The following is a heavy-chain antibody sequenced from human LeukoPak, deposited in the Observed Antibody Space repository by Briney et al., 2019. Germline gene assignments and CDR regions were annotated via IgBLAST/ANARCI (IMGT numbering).Heavy chain of an antibody. V-gene: IGHV4-4*07. D-gene: IGHD3-22*01. CDR3: ARGIHYYDSSGYYYAAFDI. CDR1: GDTMKNYY. CDR2: IYSSGST. J-gene: IGHJ3*02. Sequence: SETLSLTCTVSGDTMKNYYWSWIRQSAGKGLEWVGRIYSSGSTNYNPSLKSRVTMSVDTSKNQFSLNVTSVTAADTAVYYCARGIHYYDSSGYYYAAFDIWGQGTMVTVSS.